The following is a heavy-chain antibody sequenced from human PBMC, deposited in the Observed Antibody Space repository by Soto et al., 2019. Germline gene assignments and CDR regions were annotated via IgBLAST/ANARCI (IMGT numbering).Heavy chain of an antibody. J-gene: IGHJ4*02. V-gene: IGHV3-21*01. Sequence: GSLRLSCAASGFTFSTYSMNWVRQAPGKGLEWVSSISSSSSYIYYADSVKGRFTISRDNAKNSLYLQMNSLGAEDTAVYYCARGGLNFGEFFHDSWGQGTLVTVSS. CDR1: GFTFSTYS. CDR2: ISSSSSYI. CDR3: ARGGLNFGEFFHDS. D-gene: IGHD3-10*01.